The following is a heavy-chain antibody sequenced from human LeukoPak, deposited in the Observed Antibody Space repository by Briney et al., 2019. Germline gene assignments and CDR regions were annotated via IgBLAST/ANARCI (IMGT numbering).Heavy chain of an antibody. Sequence: SETLSLTCTVSGGSVSSGSYYWSWIRQPPGKGLEWIGYIYYSGSTNYNPSLKSRVTISVDTSKNQFSLKLSSVTAADTAVYYCARAGSSPPRQPDDYYGMDVWGQGTTVTVSS. CDR2: IYYSGST. CDR3: ARAGSSPPRQPDDYYGMDV. V-gene: IGHV4-61*01. D-gene: IGHD1-14*01. J-gene: IGHJ6*02. CDR1: GGSVSSGSYY.